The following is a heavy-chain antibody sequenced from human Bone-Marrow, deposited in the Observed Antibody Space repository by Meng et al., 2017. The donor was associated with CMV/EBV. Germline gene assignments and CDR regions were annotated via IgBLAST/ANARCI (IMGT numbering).Heavy chain of an antibody. Sequence: GSLRLSCTVSGGSISSSSYYWSWIRQPPGKGLEWIGEINHSGSTNYNPSLKSRVTISVDTSKNQFSLKLSSVTAADTAVYYCARGSTAARLGWFDPWGQGTLVTVSS. D-gene: IGHD6-6*01. CDR3: ARGSTAARLGWFDP. CDR2: INHSGST. J-gene: IGHJ5*02. CDR1: GGSISSSSYY. V-gene: IGHV4-39*07.